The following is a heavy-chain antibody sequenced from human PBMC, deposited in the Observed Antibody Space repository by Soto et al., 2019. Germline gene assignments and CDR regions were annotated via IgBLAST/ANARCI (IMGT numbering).Heavy chain of an antibody. V-gene: IGHV3-30*18. Sequence: QVQLVESGGGVVQPGRSLRLSCASSGFSFSTHGMQWVRQAPGKGLEWVAIISYDGFIKYSADDVKGRFTISRDNSKKTVFLEMDSLRAEDSAVYYCAKDLKASGGHSGTLNYYYGMDVWGQGTTVIVSS. D-gene: IGHD3-10*01. CDR2: ISYDGFIK. CDR3: AKDLKASGGHSGTLNYYYGMDV. J-gene: IGHJ6*02. CDR1: GFSFSTHG.